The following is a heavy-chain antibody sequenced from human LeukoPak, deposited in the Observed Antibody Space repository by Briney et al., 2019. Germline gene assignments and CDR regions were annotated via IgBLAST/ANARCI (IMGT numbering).Heavy chain of an antibody. D-gene: IGHD3-10*01. J-gene: IGHJ5*02. Sequence: SETLSLTCTVSGGSVSYFYWSWLRQPAGKGLEWIGRIYTSGSTNYNPSLKSRVTMSVDTSKKQFSLKLSSVTAADTAVYYCARGGYYGSGNDFRFDPWGQGTLVTVSS. CDR2: IYTSGST. CDR1: GGSVSYFY. CDR3: ARGGYYGSGNDFRFDP. V-gene: IGHV4-4*07.